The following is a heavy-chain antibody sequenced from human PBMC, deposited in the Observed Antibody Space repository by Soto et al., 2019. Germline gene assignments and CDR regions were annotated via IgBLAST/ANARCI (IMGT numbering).Heavy chain of an antibody. Sequence: ASVKVSCKASGYTFTSYGISWVRQAPGQGLEWMGWISAYNGNTNYAQKLQGRVTMTTDTSTSTAYMELRSLRSDDTAVYYCATSGSGVGYFDWLLPFDYWGQGTLGTVSS. D-gene: IGHD3-9*01. CDR1: GYTFTSYG. J-gene: IGHJ4*02. V-gene: IGHV1-18*01. CDR2: ISAYNGNT. CDR3: ATSGSGVGYFDWLLPFDY.